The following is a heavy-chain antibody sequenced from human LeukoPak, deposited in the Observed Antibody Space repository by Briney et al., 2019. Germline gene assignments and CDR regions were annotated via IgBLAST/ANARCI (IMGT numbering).Heavy chain of an antibody. CDR3: ALRKIGSRQYSSSFSY. D-gene: IGHD6-13*01. CDR1: GFTFSSYA. CDR2: ISGSGGST. J-gene: IGHJ4*02. Sequence: GGSLRLSCAASGFTFSSYAMSWVRQAPGKGLEWVSAISGSGGSTYYADSVKGRFTISRDNSKNTLYLQMNSLRAEDTTVYYCALRKIGSRQYSSSFSYWGQGTLVTVSS. V-gene: IGHV3-23*01.